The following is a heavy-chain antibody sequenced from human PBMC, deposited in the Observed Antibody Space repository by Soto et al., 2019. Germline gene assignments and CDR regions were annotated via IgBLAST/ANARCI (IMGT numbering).Heavy chain of an antibody. CDR1: VGSFSGYY. Sequence: SETLSLTCAVYVGSFSGYYWSCIRHPPGKWLEWIGEINHSGSTNYNPSLKSRVTISVDTSKNQFSLKLSSVTAADTAVYYCARGGVRTVTIGRRGNWFEPWGQGTLVMVS. D-gene: IGHD4-4*01. CDR2: INHSGST. V-gene: IGHV4-34*01. CDR3: ARGGVRTVTIGRRGNWFEP. J-gene: IGHJ5*02.